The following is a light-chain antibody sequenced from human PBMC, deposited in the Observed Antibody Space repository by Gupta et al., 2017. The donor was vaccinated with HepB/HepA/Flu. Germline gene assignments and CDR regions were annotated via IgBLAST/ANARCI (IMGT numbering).Light chain of an antibody. J-gene: IGLJ3*02. CDR2: SNT. CDR1: SNNVGYQG. Sequence: QAGLTQPPSVSKGLRQTATLTCTGNSNNVGYQGAAWLQQHQARPPKLLSSSNTNRPSGISARFSASRSAKKASPPTTGLQSEDEADYYCAAWDRSITVCVFGGGTKFTVL. CDR3: AAWDRSITVCV. V-gene: IGLV10-54*04.